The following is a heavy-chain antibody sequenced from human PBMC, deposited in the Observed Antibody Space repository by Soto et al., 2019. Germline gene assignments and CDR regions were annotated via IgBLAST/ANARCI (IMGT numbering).Heavy chain of an antibody. J-gene: IGHJ6*02. D-gene: IGHD3-3*01. CDR2: IYYSGST. V-gene: IGHV4-59*01. CDR1: GGSISSYY. Sequence: PSETLSLTCTVSGGSISSYYWSWIRQPPGKGLEWIGYIYYSGSTNYNPSLKSRVTISADTSKNQFSLRLSSVTAADTAVYYCARESYWSDSYYYGMDVWGQGTTVTVSS. CDR3: ARESYWSDSYYYGMDV.